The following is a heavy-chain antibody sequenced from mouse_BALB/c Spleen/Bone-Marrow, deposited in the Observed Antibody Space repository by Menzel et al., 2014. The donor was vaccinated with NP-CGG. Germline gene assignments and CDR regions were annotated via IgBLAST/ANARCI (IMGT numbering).Heavy chain of an antibody. CDR3: AREAYYGPDY. D-gene: IGHD1-2*01. CDR1: GYTFTSYW. J-gene: IGHJ2*01. Sequence: GAELVKPGASVRLSCKASGYTFTSYWMEWVKQRPGQGLEWIGGINPRNGRTNYNEKFKSKATLTVDKSSSTAYMQLSSLTSEDSAVYYCAREAYYGPDYWGQGTTLTVSS. CDR2: INPRNGRT. V-gene: IGHV1S81*02.